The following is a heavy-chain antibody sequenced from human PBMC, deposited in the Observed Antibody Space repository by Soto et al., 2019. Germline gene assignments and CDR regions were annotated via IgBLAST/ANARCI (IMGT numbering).Heavy chain of an antibody. CDR2: IYTSGST. Sequence: SETLSLTCTVSGGSISSYYWSWIRQPAGKGLEWIGRIYTSGSTNYNPSLKSRVTISVDTSKNQFSLKLSSVTAADTAVYYCARTHWNLAANWFDPWGQGTLVTVSS. J-gene: IGHJ5*02. CDR1: GGSISSYY. V-gene: IGHV4-4*07. CDR3: ARTHWNLAANWFDP. D-gene: IGHD1-1*01.